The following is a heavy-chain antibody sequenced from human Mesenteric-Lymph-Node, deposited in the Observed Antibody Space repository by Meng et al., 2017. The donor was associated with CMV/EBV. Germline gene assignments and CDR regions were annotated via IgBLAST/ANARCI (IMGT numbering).Heavy chain of an antibody. D-gene: IGHD2-21*01. J-gene: IGHJ6*02. CDR2: IKQDGSEK. Sequence: GESLKISCAASGFTFSSYWMSWVRQAPGKGLEWVANIKQDGSEKYYVDSVKGRFTISRDNAKNSLYLQMNTLRAEDTAVYYCARATYCGGDCYPYYYYGMDVWGQGTTVTVSS. CDR3: ARATYCGGDCYPYYYYGMDV. CDR1: GFTFSSYW. V-gene: IGHV3-7*01.